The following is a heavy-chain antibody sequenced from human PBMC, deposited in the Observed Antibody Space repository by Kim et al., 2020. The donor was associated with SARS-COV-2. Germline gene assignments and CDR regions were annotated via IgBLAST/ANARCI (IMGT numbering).Heavy chain of an antibody. J-gene: IGHJ6*02. CDR2: ISAYNGNT. V-gene: IGHV1-18*04. D-gene: IGHD3-16*02. Sequence: ASVKVSCKASGYTFTSYGISWVRQAPGQGLEWMGWISAYNGNTNYAQKLQGRVTMTTDTSTSTAYMELRSLRSDDTAVYYCARARSSYDYVWGSYRQTPYYYDGMDVWGQGTTVTVSS. CDR1: GYTFTSYG. CDR3: ARARSSYDYVWGSYRQTPYYYDGMDV.